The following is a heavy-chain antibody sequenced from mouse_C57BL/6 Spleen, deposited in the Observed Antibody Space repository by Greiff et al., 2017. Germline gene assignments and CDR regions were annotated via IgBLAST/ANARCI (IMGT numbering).Heavy chain of an antibody. Sequence: QVHVKQSGAELARPGASVKLSCKASGYTFTSYGISWVKQRTGQGLEWIGEIYPRSGNTYYNEKFKGKATLTADKSSSTAYMELRSLTSEDSAVYFCARSRLYDGYYVDYWGQGTTLTVSS. J-gene: IGHJ2*01. V-gene: IGHV1-81*01. CDR3: ARSRLYDGYYVDY. D-gene: IGHD2-3*01. CDR1: GYTFTSYG. CDR2: IYPRSGNT.